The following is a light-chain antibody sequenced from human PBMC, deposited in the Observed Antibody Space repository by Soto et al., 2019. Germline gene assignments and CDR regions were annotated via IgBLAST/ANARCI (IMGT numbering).Light chain of an antibody. J-gene: IGKJ1*01. CDR1: QGISSW. CDR3: QQANRFPPWT. V-gene: IGKV1-12*01. Sequence: DIPMTQSPSSVSASVGDRVTLTCRASQGISSWLAWYQQKPGKAPNLLIYGASNLRSGVPSRFSGSGSGTDFTLTINRLQPEDSATYYCQQANRFPPWTFGQGTKVEVK. CDR2: GAS.